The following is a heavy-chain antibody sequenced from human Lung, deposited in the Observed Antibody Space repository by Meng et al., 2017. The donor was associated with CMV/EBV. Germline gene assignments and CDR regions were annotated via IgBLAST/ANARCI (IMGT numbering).Heavy chain of an antibody. CDR3: ARTLAGPFDS. CDR2: VSPKTGDT. CDR1: RLTFNGYD. J-gene: IGHJ4*02. V-gene: IGHV1-2*02. Sequence: VPLGQSGAEVKNPGASVKVSCKASRLTFNGYDIHWVRQAPGQGLEWMGSVSPKTGDTNFAQKFHGRVTLTRDTSINTAYLGLNRLTSDDTAVYYCARTLAGPFDSWGQGTLVTVSS. D-gene: IGHD2/OR15-2a*01.